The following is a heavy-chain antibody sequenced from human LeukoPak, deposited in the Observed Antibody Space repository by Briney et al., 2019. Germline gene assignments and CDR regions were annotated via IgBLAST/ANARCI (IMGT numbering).Heavy chain of an antibody. D-gene: IGHD3-10*01. V-gene: IGHV4-31*03. CDR1: GGSISSGGYY. CDR2: IYYSGST. CDR3: ARGLWFRSPPTN. Sequence: PSETLSLTCTVSGGSISSGGYYWSWIRQHPGKGLEWIGYIYYSGSTYYNPSLKSRVTISVDTSKNQFSLKLSSVTAADTAVYYCARGLWFRSPPTNWGQGTLVTVSS. J-gene: IGHJ4*02.